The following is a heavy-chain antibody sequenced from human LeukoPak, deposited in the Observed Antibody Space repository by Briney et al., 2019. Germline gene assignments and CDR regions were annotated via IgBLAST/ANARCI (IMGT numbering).Heavy chain of an antibody. CDR2: IIPIFGTA. CDR3: ARGTITMVRGVMDYYGMDV. V-gene: IGHV1-69*06. D-gene: IGHD3-10*01. CDR1: GGTFSSYA. J-gene: IGHJ6*04. Sequence: ASVKVSCKASGGTFSSYAISWVRQASGQGLEWMGGIIPIFGTANYAQKFQGRVTITADKSTSTAYMELSSLRSEDTAVYYCARGTITMVRGVMDYYGMDVWGKGTTVTVSS.